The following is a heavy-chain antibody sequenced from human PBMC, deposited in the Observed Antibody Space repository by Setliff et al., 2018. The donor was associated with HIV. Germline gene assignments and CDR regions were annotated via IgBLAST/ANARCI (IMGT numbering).Heavy chain of an antibody. D-gene: IGHD3-10*01. J-gene: IGHJ4*02. CDR2: MYYTGTT. CDR1: GGSLTGYH. CDR3: ARSIYGSGTYPLDI. V-gene: IGHV4-4*07. Sequence: PSETLSLTCTVSGGSLTGYHWSWIRQSAGKELEWIGRMYYTGTTDYNPSLMSRVTLSIDRSKSQFALEVNSMTAADAAVYYCARSIYGSGTYPLDIWSQGTLVTVSS.